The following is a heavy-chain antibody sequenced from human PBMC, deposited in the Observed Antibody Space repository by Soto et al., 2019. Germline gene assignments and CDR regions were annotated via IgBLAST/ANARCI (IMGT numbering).Heavy chain of an antibody. CDR1: GYTFTVYG. D-gene: IGHD3-3*01. V-gene: IGHV1-18*04. CDR3: ARSGEILEWLLYVY. Sequence: APVKLSCTASGYTFTVYGIGWGSQAHGQGLEWMGWVSAYNGNTNYAQKLQGRVTMTTDTSTSTAYMELRSLRSDDTAVYYCARSGEILEWLLYVYWGQGTLVTVSS. CDR2: VSAYNGNT. J-gene: IGHJ4*02.